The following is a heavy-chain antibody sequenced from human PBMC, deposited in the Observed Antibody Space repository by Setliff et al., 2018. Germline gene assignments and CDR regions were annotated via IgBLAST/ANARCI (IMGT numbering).Heavy chain of an antibody. Sequence: PSETLSLTCTVSGGSISSGNYYWGWIRQPPGKGLEWIGSIYYSGCTYYNPSLKSRVTMSVDTSKNQFSLRVNSATAADTAVYYCARLRGAFDYWGQGTLVTVSS. CDR2: IYYSGCT. D-gene: IGHD3-16*01. CDR3: ARLRGAFDY. J-gene: IGHJ4*02. V-gene: IGHV4-39*07. CDR1: GGSISSGNYY.